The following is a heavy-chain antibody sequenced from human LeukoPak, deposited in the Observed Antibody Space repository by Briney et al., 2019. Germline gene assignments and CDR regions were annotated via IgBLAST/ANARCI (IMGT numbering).Heavy chain of an antibody. CDR3: ASSRWGTVTTIDY. Sequence: SVKVSCKASGGTFSSYAISWVRQAPGQGLEWMGRIIPIFGTANYAQKFQGRVTITTDESMSTAYMELSSLRSEDTAVYYCASSRWGTVTTIDYWGQGTLVTVSS. J-gene: IGHJ4*02. CDR2: IIPIFGTA. CDR1: GGTFSSYA. D-gene: IGHD4-17*01. V-gene: IGHV1-69*05.